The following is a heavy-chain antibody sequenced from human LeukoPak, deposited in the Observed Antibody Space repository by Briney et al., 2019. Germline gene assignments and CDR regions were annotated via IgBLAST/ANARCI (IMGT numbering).Heavy chain of an antibody. CDR3: AKSRSPYSSGRYPFTY. J-gene: IGHJ4*02. CDR2: ISGISGST. Sequence: GGSLRLSCAASGFAFSSYAMSWVRQAPGKGLEWVSAISGISGSTYYADSVKGRFTISRDNSQNTLYPQIHSLRADDTAVYYCAKSRSPYSSGRYPFTYWGQGTLVTVSS. D-gene: IGHD6-19*01. V-gene: IGHV3-23*01. CDR1: GFAFSSYA.